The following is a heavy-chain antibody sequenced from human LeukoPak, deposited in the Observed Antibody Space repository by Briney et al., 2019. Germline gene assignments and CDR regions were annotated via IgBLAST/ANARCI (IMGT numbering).Heavy chain of an antibody. Sequence: SQTLSLTCAISGDSVSSNSAAWIWIRQSPSRGLEWLGRTYYRSKWYTEYAVSVKSRITINPDTSKNQFSLQLSSVNPEDTAVYYCARLGSGSDYWGQGTLVTVSS. CDR1: GDSVSSNSAA. CDR3: ARLGSGSDY. D-gene: IGHD3-10*01. V-gene: IGHV6-1*01. J-gene: IGHJ4*02. CDR2: TYYRSKWYT.